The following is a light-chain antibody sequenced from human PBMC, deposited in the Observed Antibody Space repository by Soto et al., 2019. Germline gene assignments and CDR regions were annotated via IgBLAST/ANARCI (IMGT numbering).Light chain of an antibody. V-gene: IGKV1-5*01. CDR1: QSISSW. CDR2: DAS. CDR3: QQYNSYRT. J-gene: IGKJ1*01. Sequence: DIQMTQSPSTLSASVGDRVTITCRASQSISSWLAWYQQKPGKASKLLIYDASSLESGVPSRFSGSGSGTEFTLTISSLQPDDFATYYCQQYNSYRTFGQGTKVEIK.